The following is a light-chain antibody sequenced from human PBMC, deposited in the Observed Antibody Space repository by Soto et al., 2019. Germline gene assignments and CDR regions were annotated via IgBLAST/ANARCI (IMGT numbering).Light chain of an antibody. CDR3: QQRSNWFT. CDR1: QSVSSY. CDR2: DAS. V-gene: IGKV3-11*01. J-gene: IGKJ4*01. Sequence: EIVWTQSPATLSLSPGERATLSCRASQSVSSYLAWYQQKPGQAPRLLIYDASNRATGIPARFSGSGSGTDFTLTISSLEPEDFAVYYCQQRSNWFTFGGGTKVDNK.